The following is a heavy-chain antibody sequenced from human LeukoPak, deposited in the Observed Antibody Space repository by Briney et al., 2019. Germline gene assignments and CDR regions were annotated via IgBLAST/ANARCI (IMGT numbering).Heavy chain of an antibody. V-gene: IGHV1-18*01. CDR3: ARDLGRSSWYYFDY. CDR1: GYTLTSYG. Sequence: ASVKVSCKASGYTLTSYGISWVRQAPGQGLEWMGWISAYNGNTNYAQKLQGRVTMTTDTSTSTAYMELRSLRSDDTAVYYCARDLGRSSWYYFDYWGQGTLVTVSS. D-gene: IGHD6-13*01. J-gene: IGHJ4*02. CDR2: ISAYNGNT.